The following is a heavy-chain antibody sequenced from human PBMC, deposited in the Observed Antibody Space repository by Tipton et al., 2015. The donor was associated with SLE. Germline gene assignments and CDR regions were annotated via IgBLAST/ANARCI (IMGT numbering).Heavy chain of an antibody. CDR2: IYYSGST. V-gene: IGHV4-39*07. J-gene: IGHJ6*02. Sequence: TLSLTCTVSGVSIRSTSYYWDWIRQPPVKGLELIGTIYYSGSTYYNPSLESRHTISIDTSKNQFSLRLINVTAADTAVYYCARGCSSSTCEPFYFFGMDVWDQGP. CDR1: GVSIRSTSYY. D-gene: IGHD2-2*01. CDR3: ARGCSSSTCEPFYFFGMDV.